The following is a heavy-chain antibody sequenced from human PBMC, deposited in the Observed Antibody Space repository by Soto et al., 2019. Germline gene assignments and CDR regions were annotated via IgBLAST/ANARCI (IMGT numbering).Heavy chain of an antibody. V-gene: IGHV1-69*06. D-gene: IGHD5-18*01. Sequence: SVKFSCKASGGTFSSYAITWVRQAPGQGLEWMGGIIPIFGTANYAQKFQGRVTITADKSTSTAYMELSSLRSEDTAVYYCARHTIQLWLTPFDYWGQGTLVTVSS. J-gene: IGHJ4*02. CDR3: ARHTIQLWLTPFDY. CDR2: IIPIFGTA. CDR1: GGTFSSYA.